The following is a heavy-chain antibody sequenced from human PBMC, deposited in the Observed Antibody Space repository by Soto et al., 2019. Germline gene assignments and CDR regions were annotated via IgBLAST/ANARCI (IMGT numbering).Heavy chain of an antibody. CDR2: INSDGSTT. J-gene: IGHJ4*02. CDR3: ARGPPYSSPDY. V-gene: IGHV3-74*01. Sequence: GGSLRLSCAASGFTFSSYWMHWVRQAPGKGLVWVSRINSDGSTTSYADSVKGRFTTSRDNAKNTLYLQMNSLRAEDTAVYYCARGPPYSSPDYWGQGTLVTVSS. CDR1: GFTFSSYW. D-gene: IGHD6-13*01.